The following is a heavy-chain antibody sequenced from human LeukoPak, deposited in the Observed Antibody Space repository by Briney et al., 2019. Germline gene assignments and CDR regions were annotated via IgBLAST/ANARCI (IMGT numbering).Heavy chain of an antibody. CDR1: GGSFSGYY. D-gene: IGHD6-19*01. J-gene: IGHJ4*02. V-gene: IGHV4-34*01. CDR2: INHSGST. Sequence: SETLSLTCAVYGGSFSGYYWSWIRQPPGKGQEWIGEINHSGSTNYNPSLKSRVTISVDTSKNQFSLKLSSVTAADTAVYYCARTKQWLVPDYWGQGTLVTVSS. CDR3: ARTKQWLVPDY.